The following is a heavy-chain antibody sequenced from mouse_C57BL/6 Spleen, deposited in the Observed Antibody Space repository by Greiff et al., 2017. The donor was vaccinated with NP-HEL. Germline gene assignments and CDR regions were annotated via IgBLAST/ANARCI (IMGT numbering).Heavy chain of an antibody. CDR1: GYTFTSYW. Sequence: QVQLQQPGAELVRPGSSVKLSCKASGYTFTSYWMHWVKQRPIQGLEWIGNIDPSDSETHYNQKFKDKATLTVDKSSSTAYMQISSLTSEYSAVXYCARDYDYGSHYYAMDYWGQGTSVTVSS. CDR2: IDPSDSET. CDR3: ARDYDYGSHYYAMDY. D-gene: IGHD1-1*01. V-gene: IGHV1-52*01. J-gene: IGHJ4*01.